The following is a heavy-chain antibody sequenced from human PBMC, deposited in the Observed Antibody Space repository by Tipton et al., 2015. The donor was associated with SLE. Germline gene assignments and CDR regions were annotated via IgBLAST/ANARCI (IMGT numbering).Heavy chain of an antibody. J-gene: IGHJ3*02. D-gene: IGHD2-21*01. Sequence: TLSLTCTVSGGSISSSSYYWGWIRQPPGKGLEWIGSIYYSGSTYYNPSLKSRVTISVDTPKNQFSLRLTSVTAADTAVYFCARRDGLNGFDIWGQGTMVTVSS. V-gene: IGHV4-39*07. CDR2: IYYSGST. CDR1: GGSISSSSYY. CDR3: ARRDGLNGFDI.